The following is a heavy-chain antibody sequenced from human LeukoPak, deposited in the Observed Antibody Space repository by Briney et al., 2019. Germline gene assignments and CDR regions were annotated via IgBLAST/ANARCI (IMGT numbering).Heavy chain of an antibody. Sequence: TSETLSLTCTVSGGSISSSSYYWGWLRQPPGKGLEWIGSIYYSGSTYYNPSLKSRVTISVDTSKNQFSLKLSSVTAADTAVYYCARDRCSGGSCYQGGFDYWGQGTLVTVSS. CDR2: IYYSGST. J-gene: IGHJ4*02. CDR1: GGSISSSSYY. CDR3: ARDRCSGGSCYQGGFDY. V-gene: IGHV4-39*07. D-gene: IGHD2-15*01.